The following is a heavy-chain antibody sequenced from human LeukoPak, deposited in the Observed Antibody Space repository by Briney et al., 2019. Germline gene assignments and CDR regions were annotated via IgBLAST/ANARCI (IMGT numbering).Heavy chain of an antibody. V-gene: IGHV1-69*02. J-gene: IGHJ6*02. CDR1: GYTFTGYY. D-gene: IGHD4-17*01. Sequence: VASVKVSCKASGYTFTGYYLHWVRQAPGQGLEWMGRIIPILGIANYAQKFQGRVAITADKSTSTAYMELSSLRSEDTAVYYCASSPPTVTTYYYYGMDVWGQGTTVTVSS. CDR2: IIPILGIA. CDR3: ASSPPTVTTYYYYGMDV.